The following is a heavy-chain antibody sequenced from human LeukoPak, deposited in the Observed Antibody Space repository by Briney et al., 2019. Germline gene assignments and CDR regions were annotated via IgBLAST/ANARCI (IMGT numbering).Heavy chain of an antibody. Sequence: GGSLRLSCAASGFTFSSYAMSWVRQAPGKGLEWVSAISGSGGSTYYADSVKGRSTISRDNSKNTLYLQMNSLRVEDTAVYYCARGGYSYGVDYWGQGTLVTVSS. CDR2: ISGSGGST. V-gene: IGHV3-23*01. J-gene: IGHJ4*02. D-gene: IGHD5-18*01. CDR3: ARGGYSYGVDY. CDR1: GFTFSSYA.